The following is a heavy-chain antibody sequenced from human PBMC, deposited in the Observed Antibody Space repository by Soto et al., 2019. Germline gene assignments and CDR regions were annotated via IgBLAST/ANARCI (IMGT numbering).Heavy chain of an antibody. Sequence: LETLCLTCTVSGGSISSYYWSWIRQPPGKGLEWIGYIYYSGSTNYNPSLKSRVTISVDTSKNQFSLKLSSVTAADTAVYYCARFNWYFDLWGRGTLVTVSS. V-gene: IGHV4-59*08. CDR1: GGSISSYY. CDR3: ARFNWYFDL. CDR2: IYYSGST. J-gene: IGHJ2*01.